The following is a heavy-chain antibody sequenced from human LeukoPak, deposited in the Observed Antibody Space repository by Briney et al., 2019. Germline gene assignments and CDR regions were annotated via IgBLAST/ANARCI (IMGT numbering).Heavy chain of an antibody. V-gene: IGHV4-39*01. J-gene: IGHJ4*02. CDR2: IYYSGST. Sequence: SETLSLTCIVSGGSVSSGGHYWGWIRQPPGKGLEWIGSIYYSGSTYYNPSLNNRVTIFIDMSKNQFSLRLNSVTATDTAVYYCARLVCGGGSCPAESDYWGQGTLVTVS. CDR3: ARLVCGGGSCPAESDY. CDR1: GGSVSSGGHY. D-gene: IGHD2-15*01.